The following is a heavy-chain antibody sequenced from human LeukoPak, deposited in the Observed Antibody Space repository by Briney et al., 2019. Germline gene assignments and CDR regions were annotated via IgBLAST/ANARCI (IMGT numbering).Heavy chain of an antibody. CDR2: ISSSRSYI. D-gene: IGHD2-2*01. CDR1: GFTFSSYS. V-gene: IGHV3-21*01. J-gene: IGHJ6*02. Sequence: PGGSLRLSCAASGFTFSSYSMNWVRQAPGKGLEWVSSISSSRSYIYYADSVKGRFTISRDNAKNSLYLQMNRLRAEDRAVYYCARAYCSSTSCYGYYYYYGMAVWGQGTTVTVSS. CDR3: ARAYCSSTSCYGYYYYYGMAV.